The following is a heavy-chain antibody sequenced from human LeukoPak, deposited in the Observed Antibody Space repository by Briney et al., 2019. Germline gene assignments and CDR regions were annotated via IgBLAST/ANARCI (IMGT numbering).Heavy chain of an antibody. V-gene: IGHV4-38-2*01. CDR1: GYSIGVSYY. D-gene: IGHD3-10*01. CDR3: ARQNGRRFGDLWNEN. J-gene: IGHJ4*02. CDR2: VFHSESP. Sequence: SETLSLTCVVSGYSIGVSYYWAWIRQPPGKGLGWIGSVFHSESPLYNPSLKSRLTILVDTSKNQFSLKLSSVAAADTAVYYCARQNGRRFGDLWNENWGQGILATVTS.